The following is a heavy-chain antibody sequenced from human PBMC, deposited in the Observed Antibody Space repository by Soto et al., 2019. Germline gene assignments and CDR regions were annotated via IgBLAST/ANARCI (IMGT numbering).Heavy chain of an antibody. CDR1: GFTFSSYW. CDR3: ARDYGGAFDF. J-gene: IGHJ4*02. CDR2: LKPDGSDK. Sequence: GGSLRLSCAASGFTFSSYWMNWVRQAPGKGLEWVANLKPDGSDKYYVDSVKGRFTISRDNAKTSLYLQMNSLRAEDTAVYYCARDYGGAFDFRGQGTLVTVSS. V-gene: IGHV3-7*01. D-gene: IGHD4-17*01.